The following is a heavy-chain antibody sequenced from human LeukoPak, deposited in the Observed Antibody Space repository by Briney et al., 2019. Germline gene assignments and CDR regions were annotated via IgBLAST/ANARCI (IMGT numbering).Heavy chain of an antibody. V-gene: IGHV4-59*12. Sequence: SETLSLTCTVSGGSISGYYWSWIRQPPGKGLEWIAYIYYNGISNYNPSLKSRVALSVDTSKNQFSLKLSSLTAADTAVYYCAKSREEIRGLDAFDIWGQGTMVTVSS. J-gene: IGHJ3*02. CDR3: AKSREEIRGLDAFDI. CDR2: IYYNGIS. D-gene: IGHD5-24*01. CDR1: GGSISGYY.